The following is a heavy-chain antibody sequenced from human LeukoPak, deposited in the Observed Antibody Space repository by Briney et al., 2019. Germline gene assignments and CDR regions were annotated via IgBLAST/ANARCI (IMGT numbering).Heavy chain of an antibody. CDR3: AKVPAEYSSSWYYAY. Sequence: GGSLRLSCAASGFTFSSYAMSWVRQAPGKGLGWVSAISGSGGSTYYADSVKGRFTISRDNSKNTLYLQMNSLRAEDTAVYYCAKVPAEYSSSWYYAYWGQGTLVTVSS. V-gene: IGHV3-23*01. CDR2: ISGSGGST. CDR1: GFTFSSYA. D-gene: IGHD6-13*01. J-gene: IGHJ4*02.